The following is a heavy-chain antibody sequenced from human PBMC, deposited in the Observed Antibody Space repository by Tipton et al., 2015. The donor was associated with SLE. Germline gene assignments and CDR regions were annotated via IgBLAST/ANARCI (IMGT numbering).Heavy chain of an antibody. J-gene: IGHJ4*02. CDR2: IYYSGST. D-gene: IGHD4-17*01. V-gene: IGHV4-31*03. CDR1: GGSISSYY. CDR3: ARTPIFNDYGDYRSFDY. Sequence: TLSLTCSVSGGSISSYYWSWLRQHPGKALEWIGYIYYSGSTYYTPSLQSRVTISVDTSKNQFSLKLSSVTSADTAVYYCARTPIFNDYGDYRSFDYWGQGILVTVSS.